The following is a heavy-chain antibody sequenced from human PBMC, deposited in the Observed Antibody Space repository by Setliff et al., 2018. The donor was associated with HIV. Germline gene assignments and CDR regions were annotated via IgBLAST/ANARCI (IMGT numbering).Heavy chain of an antibody. D-gene: IGHD2-15*01. CDR1: GGSISSYY. CDR2: IYDRGGT. J-gene: IGHJ4*02. Sequence: SETLSLTCTVSGGSISSYYWGWIRQPPEKGLEWIGYIYDRGGTNYNPSLKSRVTISLDTSKNQFSLKLNSVTAADTAVDYCARADCSGDTCYYYWGQGALVTVSS. CDR3: ARADCSGDTCYYY. V-gene: IGHV4-59*01.